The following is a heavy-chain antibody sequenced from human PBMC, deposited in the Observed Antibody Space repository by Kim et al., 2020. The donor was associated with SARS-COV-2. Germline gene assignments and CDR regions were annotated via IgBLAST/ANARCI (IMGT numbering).Heavy chain of an antibody. J-gene: IGHJ5*02. Sequence: SETLSLTCAVYGGSFSGYYWSWIRQPPGKGLEWIGEINHSGSTNYNPSLKSRVTISVDTSKNQFSLKLSSVTAADTAVYYCARGYCSSTSCYKLWFDPWGQGTLVTVSS. CDR3: ARGYCSSTSCYKLWFDP. D-gene: IGHD2-2*02. V-gene: IGHV4-34*01. CDR2: INHSGST. CDR1: GGSFSGYY.